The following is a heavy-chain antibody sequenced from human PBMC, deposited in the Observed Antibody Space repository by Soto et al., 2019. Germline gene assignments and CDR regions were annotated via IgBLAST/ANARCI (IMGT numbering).Heavy chain of an antibody. V-gene: IGHV3-66*01. CDR3: ARAVSGSLINWFDP. CDR2: IYSGGST. J-gene: IGHJ5*02. CDR1: GFTVSSNY. D-gene: IGHD3-3*01. Sequence: GGSLRLSCAASGFTVSSNYMSWVRQAPGKGLEWVSVIYSGGSTYYADSVKGRFTISRDNSKNTLYLQMNSLGAEDTAGYYCARAVSGSLINWFDPWGQGTLVTVSS.